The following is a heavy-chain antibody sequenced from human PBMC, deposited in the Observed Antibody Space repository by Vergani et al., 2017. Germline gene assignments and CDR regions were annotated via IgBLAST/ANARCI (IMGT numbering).Heavy chain of an antibody. V-gene: IGHV4-39*01. Sequence: QVQLQESGPGLVKPSETLSLTCTVSGDSVISTDYHWGWIRQPPGKGLEWIGSMDYSGSTSYNPSLESRISISFETPKNQFSLRLTSVTAADTAVYYCASKRGAGCAAYCHSYDFWGPGTLVGVSS. J-gene: IGHJ4*02. D-gene: IGHD2-21*02. CDR3: ASKRGAGCAAYCHSYDF. CDR1: GDSVISTDYH. CDR2: MDYSGST.